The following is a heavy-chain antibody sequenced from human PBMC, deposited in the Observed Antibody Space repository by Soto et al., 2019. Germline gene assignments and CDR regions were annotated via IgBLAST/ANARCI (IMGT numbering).Heavy chain of an antibody. V-gene: IGHV3-48*02. J-gene: IGHJ4*02. CDR3: ERELPSGRYPSDH. CDR1: GFTFSNYG. D-gene: IGHD1-26*01. CDR2: ISMSSSTI. Sequence: EVQLVQSGGGLVQPGGSLRLSCAASGFTFSNYGMNWVRQAPGKGLEWISYISMSSSTIYYADSVKGRFTISRDNAKHSLYLQMNRLRDEDTAVYYCERELPSGRYPSDHWGQGALVTVSS.